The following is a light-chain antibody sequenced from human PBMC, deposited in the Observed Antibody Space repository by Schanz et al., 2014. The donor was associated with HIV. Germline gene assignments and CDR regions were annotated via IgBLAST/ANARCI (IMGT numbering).Light chain of an antibody. J-gene: IGLJ2*01. Sequence: QSVLTQPPSVSGAPGQRVTISCTGSRSNIGAGYDVHWYQHLPGTAPKLLIYGNTNRPSGVPDRFSGSKSGTSASLAITGLQAEDEADYYCQSYDSSLRVVVFGGGTKLTVL. CDR3: QSYDSSLRVVV. CDR2: GNT. V-gene: IGLV1-40*01. CDR1: RSNIGAGYD.